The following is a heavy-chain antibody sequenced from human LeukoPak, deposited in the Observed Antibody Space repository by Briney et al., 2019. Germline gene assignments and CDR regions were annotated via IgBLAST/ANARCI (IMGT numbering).Heavy chain of an antibody. CDR1: GFTFNTFN. V-gene: IGHV3-21*01. D-gene: IGHD3-9*01. CDR3: ARGHYDVLAASYKWTPDY. CDR2: ITSGGDYI. J-gene: IGHJ4*02. Sequence: GGSLRLSCAASGFTFNTFNMNWVRQAPGKGLEWVSSITSGGDYIYYADSVKGRYTTSRDNAKNSLSLQLNSLRVEDTAVYYCARGHYDVLAASYKWTPDYWGQGTLVAVSS.